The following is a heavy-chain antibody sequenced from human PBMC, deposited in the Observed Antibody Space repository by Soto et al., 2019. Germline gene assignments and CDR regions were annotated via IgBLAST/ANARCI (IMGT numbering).Heavy chain of an antibody. Sequence: PGESLKISCKGSGYSFTSYWIGWVRQMPGKGLEWMGIIYPGDSDTRYSPSFQGQVTISADKSISTAYLQWSSLKASDTAMYYCARRVGYCSGGSCYYIDYWGQGTLVTVSS. CDR3: ARRVGYCSGGSCYYIDY. CDR1: GYSFTSYW. D-gene: IGHD2-15*01. V-gene: IGHV5-51*01. CDR2: IYPGDSDT. J-gene: IGHJ4*02.